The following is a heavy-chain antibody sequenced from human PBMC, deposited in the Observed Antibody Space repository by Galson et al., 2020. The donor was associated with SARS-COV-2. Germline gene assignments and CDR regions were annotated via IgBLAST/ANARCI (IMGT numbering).Heavy chain of an antibody. J-gene: IGHJ4*02. Sequence: ETLSLTCTVSGGSISSYYWSWIRQPPGKGLEWIGYIYYSGSTNYNPSLKSRVTISVDTSKNQFSLKLSSVTAADTAVYYCARRVAITFGGVIVIGGWFDYWGQGTLVTVSS. CDR1: GGSISSYY. D-gene: IGHD3-16*02. CDR2: IYYSGST. V-gene: IGHV4-59*01. CDR3: ARRVAITFGGVIVIGGWFDY.